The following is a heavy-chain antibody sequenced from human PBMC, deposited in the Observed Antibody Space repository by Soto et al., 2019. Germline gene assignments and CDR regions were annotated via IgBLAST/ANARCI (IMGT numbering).Heavy chain of an antibody. Sequence: EVQLLESGGDLVQPGGSLRLSCAASGFSFSNYAMTWVRQAPGRGVEWVSGISGSGGSTHYADSVKGRFTIYRGNSKNTLYLQMKSLRVEDTAVYYCARENEVYGSGSYDYYYGLDVWGQGSTVTISS. J-gene: IGHJ6*02. D-gene: IGHD3-10*01. CDR1: GFSFSNYA. V-gene: IGHV3-23*01. CDR3: ARENEVYGSGSYDYYYGLDV. CDR2: ISGSGGST.